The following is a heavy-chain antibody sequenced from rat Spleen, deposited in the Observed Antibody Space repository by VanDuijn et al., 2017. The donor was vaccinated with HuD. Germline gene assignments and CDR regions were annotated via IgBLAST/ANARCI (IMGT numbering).Heavy chain of an antibody. CDR2: ISPGVGIT. CDR1: GFTYSNYV. CDR3: ALSVMYTTDYYCGPFDY. Sequence: EVQLVESGGGLVQPGRSLKLSCAASGFTYSNYVMAWVRKAPTKCRERVASISPGVGITSYRDSVKGRFTISRENAENTQYLQMDSLRSEDTATYYGALSVMYTTDYYCGPFDYWGQGVMVTVSS. D-gene: IGHD1-6*01. J-gene: IGHJ2*01. V-gene: IGHV5S13*01.